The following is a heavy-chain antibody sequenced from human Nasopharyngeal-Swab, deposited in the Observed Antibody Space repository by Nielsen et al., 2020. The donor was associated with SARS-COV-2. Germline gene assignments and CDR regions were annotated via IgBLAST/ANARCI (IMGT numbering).Heavy chain of an antibody. CDR3: AKVVAAHYYYYGMDV. Sequence: VRQAPGKGLEWVSGISWNSGSIGYADSVKGRFTISRDNAKNSLYLQMNSLRAEDTALYYCAKVVAAHYYYYGMDVWGQGTTVTV. D-gene: IGHD2-15*01. V-gene: IGHV3-9*01. CDR2: ISWNSGSI. J-gene: IGHJ6*02.